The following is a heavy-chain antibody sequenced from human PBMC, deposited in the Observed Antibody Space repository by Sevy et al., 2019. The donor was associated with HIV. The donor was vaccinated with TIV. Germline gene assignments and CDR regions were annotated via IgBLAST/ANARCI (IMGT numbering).Heavy chain of an antibody. CDR3: ARGVKWNDEPNYFDY. V-gene: IGHV4-30-2*01. Sequence: SETLSLTCAVSGGSISSGGYSWSWIRQPPGKGLEWIGYIYHSGSTYYNPSLKSRVTISVDRSKNQFSLKLSSVTAAVTAVYYCARGVKWNDEPNYFDYWGQGTLVTVSS. D-gene: IGHD1-1*01. J-gene: IGHJ4*02. CDR2: IYHSGST. CDR1: GGSISSGGYS.